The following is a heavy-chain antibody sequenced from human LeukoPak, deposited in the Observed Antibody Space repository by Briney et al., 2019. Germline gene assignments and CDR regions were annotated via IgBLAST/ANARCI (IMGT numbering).Heavy chain of an antibody. J-gene: IGHJ4*02. V-gene: IGHV4-61*01. CDR1: DDSVTSGNYY. D-gene: IGHD3-10*01. CDR3: ARAASTSGTYYTEDY. CDR2: VYSSGST. Sequence: SETLSLTCSVPDDSVTSGNYYWTWHRQPPGKGLEWVGYVYSSGSTNYNPSLKSRVNISLDKSKKQFSLRLSSVTAADTAVYYCARAASTSGTYYTEDYWGQGTLVTVSS.